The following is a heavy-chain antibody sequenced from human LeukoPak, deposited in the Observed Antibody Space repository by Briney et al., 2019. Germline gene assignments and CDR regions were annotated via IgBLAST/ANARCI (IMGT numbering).Heavy chain of an antibody. CDR2: ISSSGSTI. CDR3: ARQRVLPYYYYGMDV. CDR1: GFTFSDYY. Sequence: GGSLRLSCAASGFTFSDYYMSWIRQAPGKGLEWVSYISSSGSTIYYADSVKGRFTISRDNAKNSPYLQMNSLRAEDTAVYYCARQRVLPYYYYGMDVWGQGTTVTVSS. J-gene: IGHJ6*02. V-gene: IGHV3-11*01.